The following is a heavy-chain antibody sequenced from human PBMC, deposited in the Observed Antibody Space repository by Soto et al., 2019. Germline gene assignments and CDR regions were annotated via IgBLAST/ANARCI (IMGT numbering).Heavy chain of an antibody. CDR2: IIPIFGTA. D-gene: IGHD3-3*01. J-gene: IGHJ4*01. V-gene: IGHV1-69*13. Sequence: SVKVSCKASGGTFSSYAISWVRQAPGQGLEWMGGIIPIFGTANYAQKFQGRVTITADESTSTAYMELSSLRSEDTAVYYCARGGAYYDFWGGYQSGTFDYWG. CDR1: GGTFSSYA. CDR3: ARGGAYYDFWGGYQSGTFDY.